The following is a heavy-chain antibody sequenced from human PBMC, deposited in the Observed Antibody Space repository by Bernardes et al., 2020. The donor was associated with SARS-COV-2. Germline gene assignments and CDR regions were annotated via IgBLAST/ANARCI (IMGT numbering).Heavy chain of an antibody. CDR1: GFTFSSSV. V-gene: IGHV3-48*03. D-gene: IGHD5-18*01. CDR2: ISSGGSTT. Sequence: WGSLRPSCAVSGFTFSSSVMTWAPQAPGKGLSRVSYISSGGSTTYYADSVKGRFTISRDNAKNSLYLLMNSLRAEDTAVYYWAGEYTYGVDSWGQGTLVTVSS. J-gene: IGHJ4*02. CDR3: AGEYTYGVDS.